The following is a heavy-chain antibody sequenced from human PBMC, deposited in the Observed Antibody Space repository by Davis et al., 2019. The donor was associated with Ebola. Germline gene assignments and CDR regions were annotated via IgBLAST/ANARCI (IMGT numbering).Heavy chain of an antibody. D-gene: IGHD3-10*01. CDR3: AREVGTGVRGVEFYFDY. CDR2: SRHKENRYST. V-gene: IGHV3-72*01. J-gene: IGHJ4*02. CDR1: GSTFSVYF. Sequence: GGSLTLSCAASGSTFSVYFLDWVRLTPGKGLERVGLSRHKENRYSTEYAASVKGRFTISRDDSKNSLYLEMNSLRVEDTAVYYCAREVGTGVRGVEFYFDYWGRGTLATVSS.